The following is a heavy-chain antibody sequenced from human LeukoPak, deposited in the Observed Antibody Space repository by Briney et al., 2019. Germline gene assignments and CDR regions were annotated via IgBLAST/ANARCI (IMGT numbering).Heavy chain of an antibody. CDR2: ISVDNGDT. Sequence: ASVKVSCKASGYTFTSYGITWVRQAPGQGLEWMGWISVDNGDTNYAQKVQGRVTLSTETSTSTAYMELRSQRSNDTAVYYRASNRGPVSRGYTHWGQGTKVTVPS. CDR1: GYTFTSYG. CDR3: ASNRGPVSRGYTH. V-gene: IGHV1-18*01. D-gene: IGHD3-22*01. J-gene: IGHJ4*02.